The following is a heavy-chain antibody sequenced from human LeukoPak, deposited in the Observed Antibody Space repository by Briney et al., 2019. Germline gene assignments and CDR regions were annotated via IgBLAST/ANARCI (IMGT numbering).Heavy chain of an antibody. Sequence: SETLSLTCTVSGGSISSYYWSWIRQPPGKGLEWIGYIYHSGSTYYNPSLKSRVTISVDRSKNQFSLKLSSVTAADTAVYYCARDPTWGYLDYWGQGTLVTVSS. CDR2: IYHSGST. CDR3: ARDPTWGYLDY. V-gene: IGHV4-59*12. J-gene: IGHJ4*02. D-gene: IGHD1-26*01. CDR1: GGSISSYY.